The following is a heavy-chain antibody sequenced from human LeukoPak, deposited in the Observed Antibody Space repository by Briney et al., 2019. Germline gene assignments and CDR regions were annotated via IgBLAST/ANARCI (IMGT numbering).Heavy chain of an antibody. V-gene: IGHV3-23*01. CDR1: GFTFSSYA. D-gene: IGHD3-10*01. CDR3: ATPGWITMVRGVTFDY. J-gene: IGHJ4*02. CDR2: ISGSGGST. Sequence: GGSLRLSCAASGFTFSSYAMCWVRQAPGKGLEWVSAISGSGGSTYYADSVKGRFTISRDNSKNTLYLQMNSLRAEDTAVYYCATPGWITMVRGVTFDYWGQGTLVTVSS.